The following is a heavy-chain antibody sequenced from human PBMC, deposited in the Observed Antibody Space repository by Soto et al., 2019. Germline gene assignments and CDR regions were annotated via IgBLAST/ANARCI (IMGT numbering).Heavy chain of an antibody. Sequence: QVQLVESGGGVVQPGRSLRLSCAASGFTFSSYAMHWVRQAPGKGLEWVAVISYDGSNKYYADSVKGRFTISRDNSKNTEYLQMNSVRADDTAVDYCARDRIYSSSWYDFWGQGTLVTVSS. CDR2: ISYDGSNK. J-gene: IGHJ5*01. CDR1: GFTFSSYA. CDR3: ARDRIYSSSWYDF. V-gene: IGHV3-30-3*01. D-gene: IGHD6-13*01.